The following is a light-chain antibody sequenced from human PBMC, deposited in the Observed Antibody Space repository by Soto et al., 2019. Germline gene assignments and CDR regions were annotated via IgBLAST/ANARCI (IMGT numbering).Light chain of an antibody. J-gene: IGKJ2*01. V-gene: IGKV1-5*03. CDR2: KAS. Sequence: DIQMTQSPSTLSASVGDGVTITCRASQSISGWFAWYQLKPGKAPKLLIYKASSLQGGVPSRFSGSGSGTEFTLTISSLQPDDFATYFCQQYNSYPYTFGQGTKLEIK. CDR1: QSISGW. CDR3: QQYNSYPYT.